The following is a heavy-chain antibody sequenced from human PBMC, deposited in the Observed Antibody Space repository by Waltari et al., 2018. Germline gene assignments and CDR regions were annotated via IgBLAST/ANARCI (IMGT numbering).Heavy chain of an antibody. CDR1: VGSISSSNW. Sequence: QVQLQESGPGLVKPSGTLSLTCAGSVGSISSSNWWSWARQPPGTGLEWIGEIYHSGSTNYNPSLKSRVTISVDKSKNQFSLKLSSVTAADTAVYYCARDGRVTTTHYYYYYMDVWGKGTTVTVSS. CDR2: IYHSGST. D-gene: IGHD4-4*01. V-gene: IGHV4-4*02. J-gene: IGHJ6*03. CDR3: ARDGRVTTTHYYYYYMDV.